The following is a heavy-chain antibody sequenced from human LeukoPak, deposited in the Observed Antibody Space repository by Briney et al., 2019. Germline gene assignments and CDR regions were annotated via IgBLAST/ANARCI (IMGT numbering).Heavy chain of an antibody. Sequence: PGKSLRLSCAASGFTFTNSAMHWVRQAPGKGLEWVALISFDGTNKYYADSVKGRFTISRDNSKNTLYLQMNSLRADDSAVYYCARGYRSGPLDSWGQGTLVTVSS. J-gene: IGHJ4*02. V-gene: IGHV3-30*04. D-gene: IGHD6-19*01. CDR3: ARGYRSGPLDS. CDR2: ISFDGTNK. CDR1: GFTFTNSA.